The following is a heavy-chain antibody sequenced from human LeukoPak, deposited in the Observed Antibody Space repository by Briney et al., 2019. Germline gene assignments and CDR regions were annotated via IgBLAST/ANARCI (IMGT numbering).Heavy chain of an antibody. D-gene: IGHD3-10*01. CDR1: GGSISSYY. J-gene: IGHJ6*03. V-gene: IGHV4-4*09. Sequence: SETLSLTCTVSGGSISSYYWSWIRQPPGKGLERIGYIYTSGSTNYNPSLKSRVTISVDTSKNQFSLKLSSVTAADTAVYYCARLRALFFRFGELPYYMDVWGKGTTVTVSS. CDR3: ARLRALFFRFGELPYYMDV. CDR2: IYTSGST.